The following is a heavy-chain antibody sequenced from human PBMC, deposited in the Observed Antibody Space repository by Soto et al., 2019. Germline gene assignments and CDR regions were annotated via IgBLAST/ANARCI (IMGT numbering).Heavy chain of an antibody. CDR2: ISYDGSNK. CDR3: ARVLNSIPFNPGR. CDR1: GFTFSSYA. J-gene: IGHJ1*01. D-gene: IGHD2-2*02. V-gene: IGHV3-30-3*01. Sequence: QVQLVESGGGVIQPGRSLRLSCAASGFTFSSYARHWVRQAPGKGLEWVAVISYDGSNKYYADSVQGRFTISRDNSKNPLDREMNSLRPEDTALYYCARVLNSIPFNPGRWGQGTLVSVSS.